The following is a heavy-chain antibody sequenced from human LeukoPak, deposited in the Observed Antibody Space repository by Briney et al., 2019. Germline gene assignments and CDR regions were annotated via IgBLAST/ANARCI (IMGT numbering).Heavy chain of an antibody. CDR3: ARQSDAIFGVVTPKYYFDY. CDR2: IYPGDSDT. J-gene: IGHJ4*02. CDR1: GYSFTSYW. V-gene: IGHV5-51*01. D-gene: IGHD3-3*01. Sequence: GESLKISCKGSGYSFTSYWIGRVRQMPGKGLEWMGIIYPGDSDTRYSPSFQGQVTISADKSISTAYLQWSSLKASDTAMYYCARQSDAIFGVVTPKYYFDYWGQGTLVTVSS.